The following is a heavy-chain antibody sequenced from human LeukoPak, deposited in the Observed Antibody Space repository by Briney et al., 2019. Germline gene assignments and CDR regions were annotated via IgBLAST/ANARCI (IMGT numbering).Heavy chain of an antibody. CDR2: IYYSGST. CDR3: ARGGSSGSISPHFDY. V-gene: IGHV4-59*11. J-gene: IGHJ4*02. Sequence: PSETLSLTCTVSGGSISSHYWSWIRQPPGKGLEWIGYIYYSGSTNYNPSLKSRVIISVDTSKNQFSLKLSSVTAADTAVYYCARGGSSGSISPHFDYWGQGTLVTVSS. D-gene: IGHD3-22*01. CDR1: GGSISSHY.